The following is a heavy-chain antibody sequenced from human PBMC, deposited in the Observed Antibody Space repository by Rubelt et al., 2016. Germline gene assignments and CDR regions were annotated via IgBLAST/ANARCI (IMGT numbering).Heavy chain of an antibody. Sequence: QVQLVQSGAEVKKPGASVKVSCKASGYTFTSYYMHWVRQAPGQGLEWMGWIDAGNGNTKYSKKFQGRVTISRDPEASTAYRGLGSLRSEDTAVYYWVSAKRYWYFDLWGRGALVTVSS. J-gene: IGHJ2*01. V-gene: IGHV1-3*01. CDR1: GYTFTSYY. CDR3: VSAKRYWYFDL. CDR2: IDAGNGNT.